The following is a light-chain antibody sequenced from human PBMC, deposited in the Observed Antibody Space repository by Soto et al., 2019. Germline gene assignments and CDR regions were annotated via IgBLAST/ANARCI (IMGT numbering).Light chain of an antibody. V-gene: IGLV1-44*01. Sequence: QSVLTQPPSVSATPGQRVTISXXGTXSXXGTNTVAWYQRLPGTAPKLLIYSNNERPSGVPDRFSGSKSGSSASLAISGLQSEDEADYYCAAWDDSLNSPRMLFGGGTKVTVL. CDR1: XSXXGTNT. J-gene: IGLJ2*01. CDR3: AAWDDSLNSPRML. CDR2: SNN.